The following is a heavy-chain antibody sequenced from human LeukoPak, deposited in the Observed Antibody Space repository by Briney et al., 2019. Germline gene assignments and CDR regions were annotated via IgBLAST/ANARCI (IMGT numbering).Heavy chain of an antibody. D-gene: IGHD3-9*01. V-gene: IGHV3-74*01. CDR1: GFTFSSHC. CDR2: IDDGGRST. J-gene: IGHJ3*01. Sequence: GGSLRLSCAASGFTFSSHCMNWVRQAPGKGLVWVSRIDDGGRSTVYADSVKGRFTISRDNSRNTLDLQMTSLRVEDTAVYYCARVLGVTTGYNAIDVWGQGTMVTVSS. CDR3: ARVLGVTTGYNAIDV.